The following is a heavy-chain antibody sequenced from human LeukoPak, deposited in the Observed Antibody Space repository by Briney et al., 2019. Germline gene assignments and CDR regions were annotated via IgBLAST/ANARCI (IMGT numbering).Heavy chain of an antibody. J-gene: IGHJ4*02. V-gene: IGHV4-39*07. CDR1: GSYINNYY. Sequence: NPSGTLSLTCSVSGSYINNYYWGWIRQAPGKGPEWIGSIYYSGKTYYNSSLRSRVTISLDTSKKQFSLNLFYVTAADTAMYYCTRANGYGSIDYWGQGTLVTVSS. CDR3: TRANGYGSIDY. D-gene: IGHD3-10*01. CDR2: IYYSGKT.